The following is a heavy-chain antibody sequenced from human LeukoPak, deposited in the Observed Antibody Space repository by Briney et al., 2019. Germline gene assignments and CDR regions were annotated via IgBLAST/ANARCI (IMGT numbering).Heavy chain of an antibody. Sequence: SETLSLTCGVSGGSISSTNWWSWVRRPPGEGLEWIGEISLTGRTNYNPSIKGRVTIELEEDRKNLSLSLTSVTAADTAIYYCSRESGAFCPFGYWGQGTLVIVPP. D-gene: IGHD1-26*01. V-gene: IGHV4-4*02. CDR3: SRESGAFCPFGY. CDR1: GGSISSTNW. J-gene: IGHJ4*02. CDR2: ISLTGRT.